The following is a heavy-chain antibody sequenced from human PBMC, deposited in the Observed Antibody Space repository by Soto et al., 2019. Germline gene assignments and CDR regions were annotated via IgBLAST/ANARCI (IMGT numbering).Heavy chain of an antibody. D-gene: IGHD1-26*01. CDR3: AKSSVVGGMDV. Sequence: GGSLRVSCAASGFTFSSYGMHWVRQAPGKGLEWVAVISYDGSNKYYADSVKGRFTISRDNSKNTLYLQMNSLRAEDTAVYYCAKSSVVGGMDVWGHGTTVTVSS. V-gene: IGHV3-30*18. J-gene: IGHJ6*02. CDR1: GFTFSSYG. CDR2: ISYDGSNK.